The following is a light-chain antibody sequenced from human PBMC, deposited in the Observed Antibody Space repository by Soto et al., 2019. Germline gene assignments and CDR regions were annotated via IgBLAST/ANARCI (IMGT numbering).Light chain of an antibody. Sequence: QSALTQPASVSGSPGPSLTISCTGPNSDVGGYNYVSWYQHHPGKAPKLMIFDVSNRPSGVSNRFSGSKSGNTASLTISGLQAEDEADYFCSSYTSSSTYVIFGGGTKLTVL. CDR2: DVS. J-gene: IGLJ2*01. V-gene: IGLV2-14*03. CDR1: NSDVGGYNY. CDR3: SSYTSSSTYVI.